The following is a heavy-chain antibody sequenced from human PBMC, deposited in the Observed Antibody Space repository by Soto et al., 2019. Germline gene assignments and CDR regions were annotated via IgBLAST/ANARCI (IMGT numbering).Heavy chain of an antibody. D-gene: IGHD2-2*01. V-gene: IGHV3-30*18. CDR3: AKETSRLIVVEPITRFDY. CDR2: ISYDGTNK. J-gene: IGHJ4*02. Sequence: PGGSLRLSCAASGFTFSYYGIHWVRQAPAKGLEWVAFISYDGTNKYYANSVKGRFTISRGNSKNTLYLQMNSLRAGDTAVYYWAKETSRLIVVEPITRFDYWGQGTLVTVSS. CDR1: GFTFSYYG.